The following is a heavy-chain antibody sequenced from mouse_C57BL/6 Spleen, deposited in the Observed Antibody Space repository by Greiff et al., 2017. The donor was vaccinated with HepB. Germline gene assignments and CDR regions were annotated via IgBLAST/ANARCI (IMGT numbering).Heavy chain of an antibody. J-gene: IGHJ2*01. CDR3: SRSGLRPPYYFDY. CDR2: INPNNGGT. CDR1: GYTFTDYN. D-gene: IGHD3-2*02. Sequence: VQLQQSGPELVKPGASVKIPCKASGYTFTDYNMDWVKQSHGKSLEWIGDINPNNGGTIYNQKFKGKATLTVDKSSSTAYMELRSLTSEDTAVYYCSRSGLRPPYYFDYWGQGTTLTVSS. V-gene: IGHV1-18*01.